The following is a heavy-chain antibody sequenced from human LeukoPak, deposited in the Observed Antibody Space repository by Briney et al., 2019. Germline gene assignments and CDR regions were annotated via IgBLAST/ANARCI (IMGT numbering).Heavy chain of an antibody. CDR1: GFTFDDYA. Sequence: GRSLRLSCAASGFTFDDYAMHWVRQAPGKGLEWVSGISWNSGSIGYADSVKGRFTISRDNAKNSLYLQMNSLRAEDTALYYCARGYCSSTSCPGDYWGQGTLVTVSS. CDR2: ISWNSGSI. V-gene: IGHV3-9*01. D-gene: IGHD2-2*01. J-gene: IGHJ4*02. CDR3: ARGYCSSTSCPGDY.